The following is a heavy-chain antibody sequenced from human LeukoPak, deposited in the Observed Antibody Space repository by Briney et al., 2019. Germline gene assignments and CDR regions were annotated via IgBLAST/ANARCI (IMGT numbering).Heavy chain of an antibody. Sequence: RASVKVSRKASGYTFTSYDINWVRQATGQGLEWMGWMNPNSGNTGYAQKFQGRVTITRNTSISTAYMELSSLRSEDTAVYYCARGPYDFWSGDYDSDYYYYYMDVWGKGTTVTVSS. CDR2: MNPNSGNT. V-gene: IGHV1-8*03. D-gene: IGHD3-3*01. CDR3: ARGPYDFWSGDYDSDYYYYYMDV. CDR1: GYTFTSYD. J-gene: IGHJ6*03.